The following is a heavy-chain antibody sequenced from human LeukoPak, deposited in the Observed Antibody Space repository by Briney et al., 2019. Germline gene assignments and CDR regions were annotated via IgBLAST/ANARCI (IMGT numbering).Heavy chain of an antibody. Sequence: GGSLRLSCAASGFTFSSYAMSWVRQAPGKGLEWVALISSDSARIYYADSVKGRFTISRDSAKNSLYLQMNGLRDEDTAVYYCVREVKTGWSFGEFDIWGQGTLVTVSS. CDR1: GFTFSSYA. D-gene: IGHD6-19*01. V-gene: IGHV3-48*02. CDR2: ISSDSARI. CDR3: VREVKTGWSFGEFDI. J-gene: IGHJ3*02.